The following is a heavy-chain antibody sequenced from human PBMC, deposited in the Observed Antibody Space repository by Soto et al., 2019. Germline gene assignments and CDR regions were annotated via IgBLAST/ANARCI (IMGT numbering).Heavy chain of an antibody. V-gene: IGHV3-23*01. D-gene: IGHD3-10*01. CDR3: PKDIEPSARYYWPAFDI. J-gene: IGHJ3*02. Sequence: PGGSLRLSCAASGFTFSSYAMSWVRQAPGKGLEWVSAISGSGGSTYYADSVKGRFTISRDNSKNTLYLQMNSLRAEDTAVYYCPKDIEPSARYYWPAFDIWGQGTMVTVSS. CDR2: ISGSGGST. CDR1: GFTFSSYA.